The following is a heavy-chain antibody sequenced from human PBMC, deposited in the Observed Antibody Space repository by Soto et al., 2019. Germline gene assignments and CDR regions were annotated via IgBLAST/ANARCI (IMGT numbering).Heavy chain of an antibody. CDR1: GYMFPIYH. CDR3: ARDWSSGYYYPSY. V-gene: IGHV5-10-1*01. Sequence: GESLKISCEASGYMFPIYHISWVRQMPGKGLEWVGKIDPSDSRTMYRPSSRARITISVDKSINTAYLEWGRLKASDTAMYYCARDWSSGYYYPSYWGQGTLVTVSS. D-gene: IGHD3-22*01. J-gene: IGHJ4*02. CDR2: IDPSDSRT.